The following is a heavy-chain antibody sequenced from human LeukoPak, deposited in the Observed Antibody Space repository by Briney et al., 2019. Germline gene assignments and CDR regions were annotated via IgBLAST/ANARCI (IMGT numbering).Heavy chain of an antibody. CDR1: GYNFANSW. CDR3: ARQYGRPFDY. Sequence: PGESLKISCKGSGYNFANSWIGWVRQMPGKGLEWMGIIYPGDSDTRYSPSFQGQVSISVDKSVSTTYLQWSSPKVSDTAMYYCARQYGRPFDYWGQGTLVTVSS. V-gene: IGHV5-51*01. D-gene: IGHD4-17*01. J-gene: IGHJ4*02. CDR2: IYPGDSDT.